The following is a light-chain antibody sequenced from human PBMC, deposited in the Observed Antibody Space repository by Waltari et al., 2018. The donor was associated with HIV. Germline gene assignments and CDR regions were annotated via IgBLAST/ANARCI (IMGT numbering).Light chain of an antibody. J-gene: IGKJ3*01. CDR3: QQYRNWAPGFT. CDR1: QRVSSN. Sequence: EIVMTQSSATPSVSPGDRVTLSCRASQRVSSNLAWYQHKPGHSPRLLSHGAPTTATGVPARFSGSGSVTEFTLTISSLQLEDFAVYNCQQYRNWAPGFTFGPGTKVDN. CDR2: GAP. V-gene: IGKV3-15*01.